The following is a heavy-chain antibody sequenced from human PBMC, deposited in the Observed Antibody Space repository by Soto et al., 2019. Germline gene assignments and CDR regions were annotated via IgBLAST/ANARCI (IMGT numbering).Heavy chain of an antibody. CDR1: GFTFSGSA. D-gene: IGHD2-2*01. CDR3: QLENWFDP. Sequence: EVQLVESGGGLVQPGGSLKLSCAASGFTFSGSAMHWVRQASGKVLEWVGRIRSKANSYATAYAASVKGRFTISRDDSKNTAYLQMNSLKTEDTAVYYCQLENWFDPWGQGTLVTVSS. J-gene: IGHJ5*02. V-gene: IGHV3-73*01. CDR2: IRSKANSYAT.